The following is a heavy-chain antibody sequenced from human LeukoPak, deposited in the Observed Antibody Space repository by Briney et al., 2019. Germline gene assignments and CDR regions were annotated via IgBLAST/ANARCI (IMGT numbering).Heavy chain of an antibody. J-gene: IGHJ3*02. D-gene: IGHD3-22*01. V-gene: IGHV4-61*02. CDR2: IYTSGST. CDR1: GGSISSGSYY. CDR3: ARETYYYDSSGYFCLDAFDI. Sequence: SQTLSLTCTVSGGSISSGSYYWSWIRQPAGKGLEWIGRIYTSGSTNYNPSLKSRVTISVDTSKNQFSLKLSSVTAADTAVYYCARETYYYDSSGYFCLDAFDIWGQGTMVTVSS.